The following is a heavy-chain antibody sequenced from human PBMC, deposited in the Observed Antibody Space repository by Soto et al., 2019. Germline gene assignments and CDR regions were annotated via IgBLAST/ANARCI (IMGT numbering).Heavy chain of an antibody. Sequence: VSCKASGYTFTGYYMHWVRQAPGQGLEWMGWINPNSGGTNYAQKFQGWVTMTRDTSISTAYMELSRLRSDDTAVYYCARGGARYSSSSGAGVYYYYYGMDVWGQGTTVTVSS. D-gene: IGHD6-6*01. CDR2: INPNSGGT. V-gene: IGHV1-2*04. CDR3: ARGGARYSSSSGAGVYYYYYGMDV. J-gene: IGHJ6*02. CDR1: GYTFTGYY.